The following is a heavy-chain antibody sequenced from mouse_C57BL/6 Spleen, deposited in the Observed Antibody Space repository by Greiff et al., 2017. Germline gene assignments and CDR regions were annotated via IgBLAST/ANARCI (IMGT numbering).Heavy chain of an antibody. D-gene: IGHD1-1*01. CDR1: GFSITSYG. CDR3: AKGGSSYWYCDV. CDR2: IWRGGST. J-gene: IGHJ1*03. Sequence: QVQLQQSGPGLVQPSQSLSITCTVSGFSITSYGVHWVRQSPGKGLEWLGVIWRGGSTAYNAAFMPRLCNTKDNTKIQVFIKINYLQSENTAISDCAKGGSSYWYCDVWGTGTTVTVSS. V-gene: IGHV2-5*01.